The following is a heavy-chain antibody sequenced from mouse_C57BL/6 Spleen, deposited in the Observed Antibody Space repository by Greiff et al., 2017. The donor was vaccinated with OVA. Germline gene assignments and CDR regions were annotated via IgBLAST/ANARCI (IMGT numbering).Heavy chain of an antibody. V-gene: IGHV1-81*01. CDR3: ASRIITTSYWYFDV. CDR2: IYPRSGNT. J-gene: IGHJ1*03. CDR1: GYTFTSYG. D-gene: IGHD2-12*01. Sequence: QVQLQQSGAELARPGASVKLSCKASGYTFTSYGMSWVQQRTGQALEWIGEIYPRSGNTYYNEKFTGNATLTADKASSTEYMELRSLTSEDSAVYFCASRIITTSYWYFDVWGTGTTVTVSS.